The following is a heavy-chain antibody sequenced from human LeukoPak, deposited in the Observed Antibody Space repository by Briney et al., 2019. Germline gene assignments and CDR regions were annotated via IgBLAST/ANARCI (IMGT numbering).Heavy chain of an antibody. V-gene: IGHV1-69*13. D-gene: IGHD3-10*01. Sequence: SVKVSCKASGGTYSSYAISWVRQAPGQGLEWMGGIIPIFGTANYAQKFQGRVTITADESTSTAYMELSSLRSEDTAVYYCARGPAWFGESLCWFDPWGQGTLVTVSS. J-gene: IGHJ5*02. CDR2: IIPIFGTA. CDR3: ARGPAWFGESLCWFDP. CDR1: GGTYSSYA.